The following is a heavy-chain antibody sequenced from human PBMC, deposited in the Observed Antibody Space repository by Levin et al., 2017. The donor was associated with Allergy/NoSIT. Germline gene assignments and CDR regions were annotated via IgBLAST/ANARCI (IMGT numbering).Heavy chain of an antibody. J-gene: IGHJ6*03. D-gene: IGHD2-21*01. V-gene: IGHV4-34*01. CDR3: ATGGAKKKRGYYYYYYMDV. Sequence: SETLSLTCAVYGGSFSGYYWSWIRQPPGKGLEWIGEINHSGSTNYNPSLKSRVTISVDTSKNQFSLKLSSVTAADTAVYYCATGGAKKKRGYYYYYYMDVWGKGTTVTVSS. CDR2: INHSGST. CDR1: GGSFSGYY.